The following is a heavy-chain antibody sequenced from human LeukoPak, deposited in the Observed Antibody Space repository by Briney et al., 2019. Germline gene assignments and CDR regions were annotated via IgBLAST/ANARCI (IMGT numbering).Heavy chain of an antibody. V-gene: IGHV4-39*01. J-gene: IGHJ6*02. Sequence: PSETLSLTCTVSGGSISSSSYYWGWIRQPPGKGLEWIGSIYYSGSTYYNPSLKSRVTISVDTSKNQFSLKLSSVTAADTAVYYCARADDFWSGYRSYYYGMDVWGQGTTVTVSS. D-gene: IGHD3-3*01. CDR2: IYYSGST. CDR1: GGSISSSSYY. CDR3: ARADDFWSGYRSYYYGMDV.